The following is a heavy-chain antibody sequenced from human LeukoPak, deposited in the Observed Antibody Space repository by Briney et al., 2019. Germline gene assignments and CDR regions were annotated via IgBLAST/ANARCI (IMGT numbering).Heavy chain of an antibody. Sequence: GSSVKVSCKASGGTFSSYAISWVRQAPGQGLEWMGGIIPIFGTANYAQKFQGRVTITTDESTSTAYMELSSLRSEDTAVYYCASTVLRFLEWPWGAFDIWGQGTMVTVSS. D-gene: IGHD3-3*01. CDR3: ASTVLRFLEWPWGAFDI. J-gene: IGHJ3*02. V-gene: IGHV1-69*05. CDR2: IIPIFGTA. CDR1: GGTFSSYA.